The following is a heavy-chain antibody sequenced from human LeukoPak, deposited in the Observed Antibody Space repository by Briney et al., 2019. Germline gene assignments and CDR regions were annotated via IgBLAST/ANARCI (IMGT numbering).Heavy chain of an antibody. CDR3: ARDEGDFERGYYYYYGMDV. J-gene: IGHJ6*02. CDR2: IYYSGST. V-gene: IGHV4-39*07. Sequence: SETLSLTCTVSGGSISSSSYYWGWIRQPPGKGLEWIGSIYYSGSTYYNPSLKSRVTISVDTSKNQFSLKLSSVTAADTAVYYCARDEGDFERGYYYYYGMDVWGQGTTATVSS. D-gene: IGHD2-21*02. CDR1: GGSISSSSYY.